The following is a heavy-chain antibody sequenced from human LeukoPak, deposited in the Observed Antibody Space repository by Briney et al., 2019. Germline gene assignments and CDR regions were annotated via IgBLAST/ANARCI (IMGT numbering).Heavy chain of an antibody. V-gene: IGHV3-21*01. Sequence: GGSLRLSCAASGFTFSSCSMNWVRQAPGKGLEWVSSISSSSSYIYYADSVKGRFTISRDNAKNSLYLQMNSLRAEDTAVYCARSRGSGSYYGAYWGQGTLVTVSS. D-gene: IGHD1-26*01. CDR1: GFTFSSCS. J-gene: IGHJ4*02. CDR2: ISSSSSYI. CDR3: ARSRGSGSYYGAY.